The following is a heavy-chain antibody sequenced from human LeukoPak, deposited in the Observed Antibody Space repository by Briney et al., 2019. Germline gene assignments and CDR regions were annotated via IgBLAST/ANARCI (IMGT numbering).Heavy chain of an antibody. Sequence: PGGSLRLSCAASGFTLSSYEMNWVRQAPGKGLEWVSYISSSGSTIYYADSVKGRFTNSRDNAKNSLYLHMNSLRAEDTAVYYCARVEPPSDYWGQGTLVTVSS. V-gene: IGHV3-48*03. D-gene: IGHD1-14*01. CDR1: GFTLSSYE. CDR2: ISSSGSTI. CDR3: ARVEPPSDY. J-gene: IGHJ4*02.